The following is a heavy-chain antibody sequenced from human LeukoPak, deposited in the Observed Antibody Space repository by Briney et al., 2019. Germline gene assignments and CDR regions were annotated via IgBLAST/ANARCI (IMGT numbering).Heavy chain of an antibody. D-gene: IGHD6-13*01. V-gene: IGHV4-34*01. CDR3: ARDGYIAAAVLDY. CDR2: INHGGST. CDR1: GENFSIYF. J-gene: IGHJ4*02. Sequence: SETLSLTCAVYGENFSIYFYSWIRQPPGKGLEWIGEINHGGSTNYNPSLKSRVTMSVDTSKNQFSLKLSSVTAADTAVYYCARDGYIAAAVLDYWGQGTLVTVSS.